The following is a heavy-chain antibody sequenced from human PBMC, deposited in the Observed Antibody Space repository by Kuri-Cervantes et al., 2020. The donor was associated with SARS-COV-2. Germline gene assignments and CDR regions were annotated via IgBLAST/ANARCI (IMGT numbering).Heavy chain of an antibody. D-gene: IGHD1-20*01. CDR3: AKDGLGYNWNAGGWFDP. CDR2: ISYDGSNK. Sequence: GWSLRLSCAASGFTFSSYGMHWVRQAPGKGLEWVAVISYDGSNKYYADSVKGRFTISRDNSKNTLYLQMNSLRAEDTAVYYCAKDGLGYNWNAGGWFDPWGQGTLVTVSS. V-gene: IGHV3-30*18. J-gene: IGHJ5*02. CDR1: GFTFSSYG.